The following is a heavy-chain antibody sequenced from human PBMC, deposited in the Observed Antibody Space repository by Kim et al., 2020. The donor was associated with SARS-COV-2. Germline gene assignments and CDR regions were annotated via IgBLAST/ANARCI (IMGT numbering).Heavy chain of an antibody. V-gene: IGHV3-23*01. CDR1: GFTFSSYA. Sequence: GGSLRLSCAASGFTFSSYAMSWVRQAPGKGLEWVSAISGSGGSTYYADSVKGRVTISRDNSKNTLYLQMNSLRAEDTAVYYCAKDPYGRAGLPTMDPWGQGTLVTVSS. J-gene: IGHJ5*02. CDR3: AKDPYGRAGLPTMDP. CDR2: ISGSGGST. D-gene: IGHD4-17*01.